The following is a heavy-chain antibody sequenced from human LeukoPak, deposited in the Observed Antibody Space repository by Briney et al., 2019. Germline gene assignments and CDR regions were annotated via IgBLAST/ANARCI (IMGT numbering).Heavy chain of an antibody. V-gene: IGHV4-30-4*01. D-gene: IGHD2-21*01. CDR3: ARDVVRDYFDY. CDR2: IHHSGNT. J-gene: IGHJ4*02. CDR1: GGSISSGDYY. Sequence: SETLSLTCTVSGGSISSGDYYWSWIRQPPGKGLEWIGYIHHSGNTYYNPSLKSRVSISLDTSKNQFSLKLSSGTAADTAVYYCARDVVRDYFDYWGQGTPVTVSS.